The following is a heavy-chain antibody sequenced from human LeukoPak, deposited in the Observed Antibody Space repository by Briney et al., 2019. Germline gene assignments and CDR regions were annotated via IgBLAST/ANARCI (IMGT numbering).Heavy chain of an antibody. J-gene: IGHJ4*02. D-gene: IGHD3-10*01. CDR2: INHSGST. Sequence: SETLSLTCAVYGGSFSGYYWSWIRQPPGKGLEWIGEINHSGSTNYNPSLKSRVTISVDTSMNRFSLKLSSVTAADTAVYYCARMYYYGSGSYYYSSTPYYFDYWGQGTLVTVSS. CDR3: ARMYYYGSGSYYYSSTPYYFDY. CDR1: GGSFSGYY. V-gene: IGHV4-34*01.